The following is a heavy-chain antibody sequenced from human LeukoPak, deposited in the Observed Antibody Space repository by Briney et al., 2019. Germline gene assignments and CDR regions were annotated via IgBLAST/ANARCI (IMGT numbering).Heavy chain of an antibody. V-gene: IGHV3-23*01. CDR3: AKEWDGSGTRLGWFDP. J-gene: IGHJ5*02. D-gene: IGHD3-10*01. Sequence: PGGPLRLSCVGSGFTFGSYAMSWVRQAPGKGLEWVSLISGSGGVTYYADSVKGRFTISRDNSKNTLYLQMNSLRAEDTATYYCAKEWDGSGTRLGWFDPWGQGTLVTVSS. CDR2: ISGSGGVT. CDR1: GFTFGSYA.